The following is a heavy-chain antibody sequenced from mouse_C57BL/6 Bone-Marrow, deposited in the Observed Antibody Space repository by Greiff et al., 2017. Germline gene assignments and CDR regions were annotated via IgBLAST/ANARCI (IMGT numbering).Heavy chain of an antibody. CDR1: GFNIKDDY. J-gene: IGHJ2*01. CDR3: TRDYDYEFDY. D-gene: IGHD2-4*01. V-gene: IGHV14-4*01. Sequence: EVQLQQSGAELVRPGASVKLSCTASGFNIKDDYMHWVKQRPEQGLEWIGWIDPANGDTEYASKFQGKATITADTSSNTAYLQLSSLTSEDTAVYYCTRDYDYEFDYWGQGTTLTVSS. CDR2: IDPANGDT.